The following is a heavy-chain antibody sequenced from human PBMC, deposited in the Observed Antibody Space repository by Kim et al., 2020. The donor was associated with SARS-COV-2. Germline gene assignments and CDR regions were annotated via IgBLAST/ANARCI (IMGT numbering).Heavy chain of an antibody. V-gene: IGHV1-18*01. CDR3: AREAIFDYYYYGMDV. J-gene: IGHJ6*02. Sequence: ASVKVSCKASGYTFTSYGISWVRQAPGQGLEWMGWISAYNGNTNYAQKLQGRVTMTTDTSTSTAYMELRSLRSDDTAVYYCAREAIFDYYYYGMDVWGQGTTVTVSS. CDR1: GYTFTSYG. D-gene: IGHD3-3*01. CDR2: ISAYNGNT.